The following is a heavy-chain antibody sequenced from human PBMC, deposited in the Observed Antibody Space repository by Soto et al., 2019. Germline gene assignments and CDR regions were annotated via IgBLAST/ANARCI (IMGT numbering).Heavy chain of an antibody. V-gene: IGHV4-59*01. CDR1: GGSIRSYY. J-gene: IGHJ4*02. Sequence: SETLSLTCTVSGGSIRSYYLSWIRQPPGKGLEWIGYISYSGSTDYNPSLKSRATISLDTSKNQLSLKLTSVTTADTAVYYCARGNLYFDNWGQGTLVTVSS. CDR2: ISYSGST. CDR3: ARGNLYFDN.